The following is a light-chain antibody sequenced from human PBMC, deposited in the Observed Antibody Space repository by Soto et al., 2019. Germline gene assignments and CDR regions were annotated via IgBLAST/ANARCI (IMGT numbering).Light chain of an antibody. CDR3: QQYGTSPAGT. CDR2: GAS. Sequence: EIVLTQSPGTLSLSPGERATLSCRASQSVSSSYLAWYQHKPGQVPRLLIYGASSRATGIPDRFSGSGSVTDFTLTIRRLEPEDFAVYYCQQYGTSPAGTFGGGTKVAIK. CDR1: QSVSSSY. J-gene: IGKJ4*01. V-gene: IGKV3-20*01.